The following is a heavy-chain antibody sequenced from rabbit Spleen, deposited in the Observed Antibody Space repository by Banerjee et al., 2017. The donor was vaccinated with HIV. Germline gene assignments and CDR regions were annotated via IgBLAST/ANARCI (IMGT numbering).Heavy chain of an antibody. CDR2: INTATGKP. CDR3: ARDPAYASSSGYNIPNL. V-gene: IGHV1S45*01. J-gene: IGHJ4*01. Sequence: QEQLEESGGGLVKPEGSLTLTCKASGFSFSDRDVMCWVRQAPGKGLEWIACINTATGKPVYASWAKGRFTISRTSSTTVALQMTSLTAADTATYFCARDPAYASSSGYNIPNLWGPGTLVTVS. D-gene: IGHD1-1*01. CDR1: GFSFSDRDV.